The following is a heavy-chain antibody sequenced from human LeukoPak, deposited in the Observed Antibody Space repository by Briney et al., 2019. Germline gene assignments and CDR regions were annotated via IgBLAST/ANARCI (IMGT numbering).Heavy chain of an antibody. D-gene: IGHD5-18*01. Sequence: GESLKISCKGSGYSVSSYWIGWVRQMPGKGLEWMGIIYPGDSDTRYSPSFQGQVTISADKSISTAYLQWSSLKASDTAMYYCARGGEYSYASSDYWGQGTLVTVSS. CDR2: IYPGDSDT. V-gene: IGHV5-51*01. J-gene: IGHJ4*02. CDR1: GYSVSSYW. CDR3: ARGGEYSYASSDY.